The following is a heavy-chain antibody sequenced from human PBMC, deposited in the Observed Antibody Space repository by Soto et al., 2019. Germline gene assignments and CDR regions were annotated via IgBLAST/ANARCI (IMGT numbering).Heavy chain of an antibody. CDR2: ISGSGGGT. D-gene: IGHD1-26*01. CDR1: GLISSDYA. J-gene: IGHJ4*02. Sequence: GGSLRLSCAASGLISSDYAMSWVRQAPGKGLECVACISGSGGGTFYADSVKGRFTISRDNSKNTLSLHMNSLRVDDTAVYFCAKDRFGIVGPVDYWGQGT. CDR3: AKDRFGIVGPVDY. V-gene: IGHV3-23*01.